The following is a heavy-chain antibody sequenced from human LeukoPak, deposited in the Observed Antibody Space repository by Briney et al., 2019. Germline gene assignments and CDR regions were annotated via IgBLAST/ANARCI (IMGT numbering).Heavy chain of an antibody. CDR1: GFTFSRYW. CDR3: AKGSDSSDSSLFDY. CDR2: IQQDGSAK. V-gene: IGHV3-7*03. D-gene: IGHD3-22*01. J-gene: IGHJ4*02. Sequence: GGSLRLSCAASGFTFSRYWMSWVRQAPGKGLEWVANIQQDGSAKYYVDSVKGRLTISRDNAKNSLYLQMNSLRAEDTAVYYCAKGSDSSDSSLFDYWGQGTLVTVSS.